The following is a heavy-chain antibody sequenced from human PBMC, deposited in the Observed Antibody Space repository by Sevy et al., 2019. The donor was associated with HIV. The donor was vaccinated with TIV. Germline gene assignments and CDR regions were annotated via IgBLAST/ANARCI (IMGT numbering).Heavy chain of an antibody. CDR3: ARVRVCHKIWGAFDI. Sequence: GGSLRLSCAASGFTFSSYGMHWVRQAPGKGLEWVAVIWYDGSNKYYADSVKGRFTISRDNSKNTLYLQMNSLRAEDTAVYYCARVRVCHKIWGAFDIWGQGTMVTVSS. CDR2: IWYDGSNK. V-gene: IGHV3-33*01. J-gene: IGHJ3*02. CDR1: GFTFSSYG. D-gene: IGHD3-16*01.